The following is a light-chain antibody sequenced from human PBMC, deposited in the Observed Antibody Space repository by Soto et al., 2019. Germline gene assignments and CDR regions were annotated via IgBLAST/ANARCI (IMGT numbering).Light chain of an antibody. Sequence: DIQMTQSPSSLSASVGDRVTITCQASQDIRNFLNWYQQKPGKAPKLLISDASSFEAGVPQRFSGSGFGTDFTLAISSLQAEDFATYFCQQHFNLSPTFGPGTRLEIK. CDR2: DAS. CDR1: QDIRNF. J-gene: IGKJ5*01. V-gene: IGKV1-33*01. CDR3: QQHFNLSPT.